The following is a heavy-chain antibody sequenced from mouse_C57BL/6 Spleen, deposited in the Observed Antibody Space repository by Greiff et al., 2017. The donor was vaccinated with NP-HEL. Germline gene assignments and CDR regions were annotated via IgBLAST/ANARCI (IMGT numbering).Heavy chain of an antibody. V-gene: IGHV1-26*01. CDR1: GYTFTDYY. CDR3: ARAVITTVVANSYFDY. Sequence: EVQLQQSGPELVKPGASVKISCKASGYTFTDYYMNWVKQSHGKSLEWIGDINPNNGGTSYNQKFKGKATLTVDKSSSTAYMELRSLTSEDSAVYYCARAVITTVVANSYFDYWGQGTTLTVSS. D-gene: IGHD1-1*01. CDR2: INPNNGGT. J-gene: IGHJ2*01.